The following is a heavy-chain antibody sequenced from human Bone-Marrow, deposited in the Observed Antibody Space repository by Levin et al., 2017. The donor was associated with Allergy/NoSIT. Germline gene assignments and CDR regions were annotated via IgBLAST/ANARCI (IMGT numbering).Heavy chain of an antibody. Sequence: GGSLRLSCAASGFTFSSYGMHWVRQAPGKGLEWVAVISYDGSNKYYADSVKGRFTISRDNSKNTLYLQMNSLRAEDTAVYYCAKDRCGSSGGMDGWGQGTTVTVSS. J-gene: IGHJ6*02. CDR2: ISYDGSNK. D-gene: IGHD6-19*01. V-gene: IGHV3-30*18. CDR3: AKDRCGSSGGMDG. CDR1: GFTFSSYG.